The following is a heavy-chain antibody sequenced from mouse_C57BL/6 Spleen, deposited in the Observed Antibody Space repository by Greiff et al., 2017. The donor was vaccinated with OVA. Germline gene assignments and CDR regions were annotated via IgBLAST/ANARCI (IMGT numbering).Heavy chain of an antibody. Sequence: QVQLQQSGAELVKPGASVKISCKASGYAFSSYWMNWVKQRPGKGLEWIGQIYPGDGDTNYNGKFKGKATLTADKSSSTAYMQLSSLTSEDSAVYFCAREGPLLLHYAMDYWGQGTSVTVSS. J-gene: IGHJ4*01. CDR2: IYPGDGDT. CDR3: AREGPLLLHYAMDY. D-gene: IGHD1-1*01. CDR1: GYAFSSYW. V-gene: IGHV1-80*01.